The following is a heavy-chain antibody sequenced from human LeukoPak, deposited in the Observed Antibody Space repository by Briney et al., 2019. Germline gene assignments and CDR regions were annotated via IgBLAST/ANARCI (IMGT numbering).Heavy chain of an antibody. CDR2: ISSNGGST. J-gene: IGHJ4*02. V-gene: IGHV3-23*01. CDR1: GFTFSSYP. Sequence: GGSLRLSCAASGFTFSSYPMTWVRQAPGKGLEWVSAISSNGGSTHYADSVKGRFTVSGDNSKNTLYLQVNSLRAEDTAVFYCAKIAGSGLVFDYWGQGARVTVSS. D-gene: IGHD6-19*01. CDR3: AKIAGSGLVFDY.